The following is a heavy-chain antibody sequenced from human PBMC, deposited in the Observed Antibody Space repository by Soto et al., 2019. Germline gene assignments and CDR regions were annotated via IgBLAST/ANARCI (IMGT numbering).Heavy chain of an antibody. CDR1: GFTFSSYS. Sequence: GGSLRLSCAASGFTFSSYSMNWVRQAPGKGLEWVSSISSSSSYIYYADSVKGRFTISRDNAKNSLYLQMNSLRAEDTAVYYCARDGGREMAYYYYYYGMDVWGQGTTVTVSS. D-gene: IGHD6-25*01. CDR3: ARDGGREMAYYYYYYGMDV. CDR2: ISSSSSYI. V-gene: IGHV3-21*01. J-gene: IGHJ6*02.